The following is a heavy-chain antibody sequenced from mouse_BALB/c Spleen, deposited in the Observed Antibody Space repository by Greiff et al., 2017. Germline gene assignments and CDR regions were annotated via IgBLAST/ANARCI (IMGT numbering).Heavy chain of an antibody. Sequence: EVKLMESGPGLVKPSQSLSLTCTVTGYSITSDYAWNWIRQFPGNKLEWMGYISYSGSTSYNPSLKSRISITRDTSKNQFFLQLNSVTTEDTATYYCAREGGYGSSFDYWGQGTTLTVSS. V-gene: IGHV3-2*02. J-gene: IGHJ2*01. CDR3: AREGGYGSSFDY. CDR1: GYSITSDYA. D-gene: IGHD1-1*01. CDR2: ISYSGST.